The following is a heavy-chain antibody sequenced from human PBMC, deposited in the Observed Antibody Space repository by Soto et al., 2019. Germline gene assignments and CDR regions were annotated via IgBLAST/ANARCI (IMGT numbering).Heavy chain of an antibody. CDR2: IDPSDSYT. D-gene: IGHD4-17*01. Sequence: PGESLKISCQGSGYSFTSYWISWVRQMPGKGLEWMGRIDPSDSYTNYSPSFQGHVTISADNTISTAYLQWSSLKASDTAMYYCARRTDYGDYEYYYGMDVWGQGTTVTVSS. V-gene: IGHV5-10-1*01. CDR1: GYSFTSYW. J-gene: IGHJ6*02. CDR3: ARRTDYGDYEYYYGMDV.